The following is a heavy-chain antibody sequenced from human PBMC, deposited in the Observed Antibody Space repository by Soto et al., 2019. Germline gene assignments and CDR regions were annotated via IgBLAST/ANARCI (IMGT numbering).Heavy chain of an antibody. V-gene: IGHV3-66*01. CDR2: IYSGGST. Sequence: EVQLVESGGGLVQPGGSLRLSCAASGFTVSSNYMSWVRQAPGKGLEWVSVIYSGGSTYYADSVKGRFTISRDNSKNTLYLQMNSLRAEDTAVYYCAREYSSGYYYFYAMAVWGPGTTVTVSS. CDR3: AREYSSGYYYFYAMAV. J-gene: IGHJ6*02. D-gene: IGHD5-18*01. CDR1: GFTVSSNY.